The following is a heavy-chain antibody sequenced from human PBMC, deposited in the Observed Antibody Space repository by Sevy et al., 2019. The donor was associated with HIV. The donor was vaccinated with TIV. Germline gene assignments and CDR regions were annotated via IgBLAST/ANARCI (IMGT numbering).Heavy chain of an antibody. J-gene: IGHJ6*02. V-gene: IGHV1-2*02. Sequence: ASVKVSCKASGYTFSDSGYYVHWVRQAPGQGLEWMGWINPKSGATNYAQKFQGRITKTRDTSVSTANMELNRLTSDDTAVYYCARESYDFWTGPVDYDYGMDDWGQGTTVTVSS. D-gene: IGHD3-3*01. CDR3: ARESYDFWTGPVDYDYGMDD. CDR2: INPKSGAT. CDR1: GYTFSDSGYY.